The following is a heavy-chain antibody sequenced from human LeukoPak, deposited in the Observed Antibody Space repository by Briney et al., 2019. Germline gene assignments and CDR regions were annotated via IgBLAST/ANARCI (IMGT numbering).Heavy chain of an antibody. CDR3: VRQGYSSGYDY. J-gene: IGHJ4*02. CDR1: GFTFSNYA. D-gene: IGHD6-19*01. CDR2: ISSNGGRT. Sequence: GRSLRLSCSASGFTFSNYAMHWVRQAPGKGLEYVSAISSNGGRTYYADSVKGRFTISRDNSKNTLYLQMSSLRAEDTAVYYCVRQGYSSGYDYWGQGSLVTVSS. V-gene: IGHV3-64D*09.